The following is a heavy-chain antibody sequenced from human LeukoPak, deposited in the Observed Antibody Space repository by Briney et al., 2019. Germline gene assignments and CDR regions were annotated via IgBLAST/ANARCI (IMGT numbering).Heavy chain of an antibody. Sequence: GGSLRLSCAASGFTFDDYAMHWVRQAPGKGLEWVSGISWNSGSIGYADSVKGRFTTSRDNAKNSLYLQMNSLRAEDTALYYCAKDSSSGWYQDLDYWGQGTLVTVSS. J-gene: IGHJ4*02. D-gene: IGHD6-19*01. CDR3: AKDSSSGWYQDLDY. CDR1: GFTFDDYA. V-gene: IGHV3-9*01. CDR2: ISWNSGSI.